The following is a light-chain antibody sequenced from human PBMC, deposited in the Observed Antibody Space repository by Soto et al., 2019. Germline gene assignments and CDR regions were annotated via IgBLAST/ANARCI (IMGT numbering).Light chain of an antibody. Sequence: EIVLTQSPGTLSLSPGERATLSCRASQSVSSSSLAWFQQKPGQAPRLLIYGASSRATGIPDRFSGSGSGTDFTLTISRLAPEDFAVYPCQQYGRSPLTFGGGTKVDIQ. V-gene: IGKV3-20*01. CDR3: QQYGRSPLT. CDR1: QSVSSSS. J-gene: IGKJ4*01. CDR2: GAS.